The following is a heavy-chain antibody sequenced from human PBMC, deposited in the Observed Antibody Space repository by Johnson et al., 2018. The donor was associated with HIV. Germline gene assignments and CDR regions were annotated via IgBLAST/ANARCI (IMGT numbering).Heavy chain of an antibody. Sequence: VQLVESGGGLVQPGGSLRLSCAASGFTFSSYWMHWVRQAPGKGLVWVSRINSDGSSTSYADSVKGRFTISRDNSKNTLYLQMNRLRAEDTAVYYCAAGGGDCYPSHWGFCAFDIWGRGTMVTVSS. D-gene: IGHD2-21*01. CDR3: AAGGGDCYPSHWGFCAFDI. CDR2: INSDGSST. V-gene: IGHV3-74*01. J-gene: IGHJ3*02. CDR1: GFTFSSYW.